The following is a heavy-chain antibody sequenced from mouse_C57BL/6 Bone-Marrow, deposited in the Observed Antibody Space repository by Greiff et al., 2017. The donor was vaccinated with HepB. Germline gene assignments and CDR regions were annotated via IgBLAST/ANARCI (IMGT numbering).Heavy chain of an antibody. J-gene: IGHJ4*01. Sequence: VQLQQSGAELARPGASVKMSCKASGYTFTSYTMHWVKQRPGQGLEWIGYINPSSGDTNYNQKFKDKATLTADKSSSTAYMHLSSLTSEDSAVYYGARSYYYGSSDRDYAMDYWGQGTSVTVSS. D-gene: IGHD1-1*01. CDR3: ARSYYYGSSDRDYAMDY. CDR1: GYTFTSYT. V-gene: IGHV1-4*01. CDR2: INPSSGDT.